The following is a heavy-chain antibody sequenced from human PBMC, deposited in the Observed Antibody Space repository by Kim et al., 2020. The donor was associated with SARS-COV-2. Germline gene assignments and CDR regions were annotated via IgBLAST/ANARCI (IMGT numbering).Heavy chain of an antibody. V-gene: IGHV1-46*01. CDR1: GYTFTSYY. J-gene: IGHJ6*02. CDR3: ASEVDTAMASYYYYGMDV. D-gene: IGHD5-18*01. Sequence: ASVKVSCKASGYTFTSYYMHWVRQAPGQGLEWMGIINPSGGSTSYAQKFQGRVTMTRDTSTSTVYMELSSLRSEDTAVYYCASEVDTAMASYYYYGMDVWGQGTTVTVSS. CDR2: INPSGGST.